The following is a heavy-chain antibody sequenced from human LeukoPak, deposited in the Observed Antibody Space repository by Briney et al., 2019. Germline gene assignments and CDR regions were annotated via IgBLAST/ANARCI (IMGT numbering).Heavy chain of an antibody. V-gene: IGHV1-18*01. CDR1: GYTFTSYG. CDR3: ARDVGSLYDFWSGYIDY. D-gene: IGHD3-3*01. CDR2: ISAYKGNT. Sequence: ASVKVSCKASGYTFTSYGISWVRQAPGQGLEWMGWISAYKGNTNYAQKFQGRVTITTDTSTNTAYLELRSLRSGDTAVYYCARDVGSLYDFWSGYIDYWGQGTLVTVSS. J-gene: IGHJ4*02.